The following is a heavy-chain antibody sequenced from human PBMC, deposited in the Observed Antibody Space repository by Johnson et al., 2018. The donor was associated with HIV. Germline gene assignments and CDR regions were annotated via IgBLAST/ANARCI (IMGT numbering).Heavy chain of an antibody. J-gene: IGHJ3*02. CDR1: GFTFSNAW. CDR2: IKQDGSEK. D-gene: IGHD5-24*01. V-gene: IGHV3-7*01. Sequence: EMQLVESGGGLVKPGGSLRVSCAASGFTFSNAWMSWVRQAPGKGLEWVANIKQDGSEKYYVDSVKGRFTISRDNAKNSLYLQMNSLRAEDTAVYYCARDLRWSYDAFDIWGQGTKVTVSS. CDR3: ARDLRWSYDAFDI.